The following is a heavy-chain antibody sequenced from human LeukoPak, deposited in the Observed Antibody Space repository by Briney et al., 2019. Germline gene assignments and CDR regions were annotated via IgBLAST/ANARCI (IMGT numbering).Heavy chain of an antibody. CDR3: ATRPATETYFGVFDC. Sequence: PGGSLRLSCAASGFTLSSYAMHWVRQAPGKGLEWVAVISYDGSNKYYADSVKGRFTISRDNSKNTLYLQMNSLRDEDTAVYYCATRPATETYFGVFDCWGQGTLVTVSS. D-gene: IGHD1-1*01. J-gene: IGHJ4*02. V-gene: IGHV3-30-3*01. CDR2: ISYDGSNK. CDR1: GFTLSSYA.